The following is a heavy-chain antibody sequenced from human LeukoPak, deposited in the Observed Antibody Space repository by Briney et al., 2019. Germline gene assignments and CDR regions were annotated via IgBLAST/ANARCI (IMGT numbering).Heavy chain of an antibody. CDR1: GYAFTGYY. D-gene: IGHD6-13*01. J-gene: IGHJ5*02. Sequence: ASVKVSCKASGYAFTGYYLHWVRQAPEQGLEWVAYINPDTGGTNYAQKFQGRVTVTRDASISTAYMEMSRLTSDDTAIYYCARVAAYTSTWSWFDPWGQGTLVTVSS. CDR2: INPDTGGT. V-gene: IGHV1-2*02. CDR3: ARVAAYTSTWSWFDP.